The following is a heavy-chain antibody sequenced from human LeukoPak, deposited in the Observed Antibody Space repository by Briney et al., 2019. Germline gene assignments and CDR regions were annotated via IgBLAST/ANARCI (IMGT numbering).Heavy chain of an antibody. J-gene: IGHJ4*02. V-gene: IGHV4-39*01. Sequence: SETLSLTCTVTGGSITSGSYYWGWVRQPPGKGLEWIGSMHYNERTYSNPALKSRVTISVDTSTKPFYLNLSSVTAADTAVFYCASTYYDIFTPSYYFDFWGRGTLVTVSS. D-gene: IGHD3-9*01. CDR1: GGSITSGSYY. CDR2: MHYNERT. CDR3: ASTYYDIFTPSYYFDF.